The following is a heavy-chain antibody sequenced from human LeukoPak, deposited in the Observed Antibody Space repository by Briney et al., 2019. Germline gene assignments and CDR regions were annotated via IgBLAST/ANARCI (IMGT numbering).Heavy chain of an antibody. D-gene: IGHD3-10*01. CDR3: ARSSSFRGVPFDY. CDR1: GDSISSYY. CDR2: IYYSGST. Sequence: SETLSLTCTVSGDSISSYYWSWIRQPPGKGLEWIGYIYYSGSTNYNPSLKSRVTISVDTSKNQFSLKLSSVTAADTAVYYCARSSSFRGVPFDYWGQGTLVTVSS. J-gene: IGHJ4*02. V-gene: IGHV4-59*01.